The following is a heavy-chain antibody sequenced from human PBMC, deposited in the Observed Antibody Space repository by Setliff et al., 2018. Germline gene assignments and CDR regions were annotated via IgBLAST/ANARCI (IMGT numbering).Heavy chain of an antibody. J-gene: IGHJ1*01. CDR3: ARVDFTMLQGVLGQ. D-gene: IGHD3-10*01. V-gene: IGHV4-39*07. Sequence: PSETLSLTCSVYGESFSNNYWGWIRQPPGKGLEWLGSVYFSGYTYYNPSLSGRVTISIDTSKNQFSLRLTSVTAADTAVYYCARVDFTMLQGVLGQWGQGTLVTVSS. CDR1: GESFSNNY. CDR2: VYFSGYT.